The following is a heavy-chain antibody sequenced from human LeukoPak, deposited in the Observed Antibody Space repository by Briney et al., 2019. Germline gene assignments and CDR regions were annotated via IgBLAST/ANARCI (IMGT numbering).Heavy chain of an antibody. CDR3: ATGAGHLNFDY. CDR1: GGSFSGYY. Sequence: SETLSLTCAVYGGSFSGYYWSWIRQPPGEGLEWIGEINHSGSTNYNPSLKSRVTISVDTSKNQFSLKLSSVTAADTAVYYCATGAGHLNFDYWGQGTLVTVSS. CDR2: INHSGST. V-gene: IGHV4-34*01. J-gene: IGHJ4*02. D-gene: IGHD6-13*01.